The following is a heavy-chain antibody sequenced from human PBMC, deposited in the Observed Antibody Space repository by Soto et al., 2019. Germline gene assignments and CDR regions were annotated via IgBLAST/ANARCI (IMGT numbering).Heavy chain of an antibody. CDR3: AKRAVAGRNWYFDL. V-gene: IGHV3-23*01. J-gene: IGHJ2*01. Sequence: EVQLLESGGGLGQPGGSLRLSCAASGFTFSTYTMSWVRQAPGKGMECVSAISGTGGSSSYTDSVKGRFTISRDNSKNTLSLQMDSLRAEDTARYYCAKRAVAGRNWYFDLWGRGTLVTVSS. CDR2: ISGTGGSS. D-gene: IGHD6-19*01. CDR1: GFTFSTYT.